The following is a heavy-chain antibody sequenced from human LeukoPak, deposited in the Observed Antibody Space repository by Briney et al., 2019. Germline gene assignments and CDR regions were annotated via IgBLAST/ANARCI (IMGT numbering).Heavy chain of an antibody. V-gene: IGHV4-59*01. CDR1: GGSISSYY. Sequence: SETLSLTCTVSGGSISSYYWSWIRQPPGKGLEWIGYIYYSGSTNYNPSLKSRVTISVDTSKNQFSLKLSSVTAADTAVYYCARGKILAAAGREFDPWGQGTLVTVSS. CDR3: ARGKILAAAGREFDP. D-gene: IGHD6-13*01. J-gene: IGHJ5*02. CDR2: IYYSGST.